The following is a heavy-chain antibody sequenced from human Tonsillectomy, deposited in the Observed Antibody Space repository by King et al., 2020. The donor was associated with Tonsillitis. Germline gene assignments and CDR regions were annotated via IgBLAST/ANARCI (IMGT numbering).Heavy chain of an antibody. V-gene: IGHV3-23*04. CDR1: GFTFSSYV. CDR2: ISASGGST. CDR3: AKVLRYYDWLLSFDY. J-gene: IGHJ4*02. Sequence: VQLVESGGGLVQPGGSLRLSCAASGFTFSSYVMNWVRQAPGKGLEWVSTISASGGSTNYADSVKGRFTISRDNSKNTLYLQMNSLRAEDTAVYYCAKVLRYYDWLLSFDYWDQGTLVTVSS. D-gene: IGHD3-9*01.